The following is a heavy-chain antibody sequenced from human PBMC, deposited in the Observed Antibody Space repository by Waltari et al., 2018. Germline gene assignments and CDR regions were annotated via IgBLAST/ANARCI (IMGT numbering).Heavy chain of an antibody. Sequence: QVHLQESGPGLVKPSETLSLTCTVSGGSITSYYWTWIRQPAGKGLEWIGRIYISGTSNYNPSLKSRVTMSMDRSKNQFSLNLSSVTAADTAMYYCARDSSGWHDIDYWGQGTLVTVSS. V-gene: IGHV4-4*07. CDR2: IYISGTS. CDR3: ARDSSGWHDIDY. D-gene: IGHD6-19*01. CDR1: GGSITSYY. J-gene: IGHJ4*02.